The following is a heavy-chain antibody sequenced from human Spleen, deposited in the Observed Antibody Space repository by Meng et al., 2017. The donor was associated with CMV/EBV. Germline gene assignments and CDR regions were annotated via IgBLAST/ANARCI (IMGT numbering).Heavy chain of an antibody. V-gene: IGHV6-1*01. CDR1: GDSVSTTSAA. Sequence: AISGDSVSTTSAAWDGIRQSPSRGLEWLGRTYYRSKWYYDYALSVKSRITINPDTSKNQFSLQLNSVTPEDTAVYFCARERVGSKDYWGQGTLVTVSS. CDR2: TYYRSKWYY. J-gene: IGHJ4*02. D-gene: IGHD3-10*01. CDR3: ARERVGSKDY.